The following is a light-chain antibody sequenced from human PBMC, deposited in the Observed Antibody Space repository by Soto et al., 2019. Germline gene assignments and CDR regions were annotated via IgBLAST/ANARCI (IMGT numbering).Light chain of an antibody. CDR1: QTISTY. CDR3: QQYKSYLYT. CDR2: AAS. V-gene: IGKV1-16*01. J-gene: IGKJ2*01. Sequence: DIQMTQSPSSLSASVGDRVTITCRASQTISTYLSWFQQKPGKAPKVLIYAASTLQSGVPSRFSGSASGAEFTLTISSLQPDDVATYYCQQYKSYLYTFGQGTKLEIK.